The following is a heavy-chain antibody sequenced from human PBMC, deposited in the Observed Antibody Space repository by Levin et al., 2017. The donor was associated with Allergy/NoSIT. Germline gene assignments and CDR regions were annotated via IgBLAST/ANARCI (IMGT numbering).Heavy chain of an antibody. CDR2: IRSNAHGGTT. CDR1: GFAFGDYA. D-gene: IGHD1-26*01. J-gene: IGHJ4*02. Sequence: PGESLKISCTVSGFAFGDYAMSWVRQAPGKGLEWVSFIRSNAHGGTTEYAASVKGRFTISRDDSKSIAYLQMNSLKTEDTAVYYCTRVLVENGPRLDYWGQGTLVTVSS. CDR3: TRVLVENGPRLDY. V-gene: IGHV3-49*04.